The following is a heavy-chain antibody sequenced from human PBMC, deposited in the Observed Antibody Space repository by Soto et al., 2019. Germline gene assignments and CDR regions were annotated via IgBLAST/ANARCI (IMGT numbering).Heavy chain of an antibody. V-gene: IGHV3-30*18. CDR3: AKDQYSSGWYLEDWFYP. J-gene: IGHJ5*02. Sequence: GGSLRLSCAASGFTFSSYGMHWVRQAPGKGLEWVAVISYDGSNKYYADSVKGRFTISRDNSKNTLYLQMNSLRAEDTAVYYCAKDQYSSGWYLEDWFYPWGQGTLVTVSS. D-gene: IGHD6-19*01. CDR1: GFTFSSYG. CDR2: ISYDGSNK.